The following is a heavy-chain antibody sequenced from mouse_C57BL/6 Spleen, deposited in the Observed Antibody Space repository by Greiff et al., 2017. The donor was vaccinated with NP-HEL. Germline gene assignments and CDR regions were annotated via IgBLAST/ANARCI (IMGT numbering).Heavy chain of an antibody. V-gene: IGHV1-26*01. CDR3: ARRNYYGSSYDYFDY. CDR1: GYTFTDYY. CDR2: INPNNGGT. J-gene: IGHJ2*01. D-gene: IGHD1-1*01. Sequence: EVQLVESGPELVKPGASVKISCKASGYTFTDYYMNWVKQSHGKSLEWIGDINPNNGGTSYNQKFKGKATLTVDKSSSTAYMELRSLTSEDSAVYYCARRNYYGSSYDYFDYWGQGTTLTVSS.